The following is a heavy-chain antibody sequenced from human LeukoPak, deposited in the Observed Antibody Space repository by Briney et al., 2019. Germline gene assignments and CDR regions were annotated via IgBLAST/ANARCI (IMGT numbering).Heavy chain of an antibody. V-gene: IGHV4-59*12. D-gene: IGHD4-17*01. Sequence: PSETLSLTCTVSGGSISSYYWSWIRQPPGKGLEWIGYIYYSGSTNYNPSLKSRVTISVDTSKNQFSLKLSSVTAADTAVYYCTTTVTTLFDYWGQGTLVTVSS. J-gene: IGHJ4*02. CDR3: TTTVTTLFDY. CDR2: IYYSGST. CDR1: GGSISSYY.